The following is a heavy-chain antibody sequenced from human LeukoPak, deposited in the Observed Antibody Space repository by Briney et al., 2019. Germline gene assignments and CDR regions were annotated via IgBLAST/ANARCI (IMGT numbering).Heavy chain of an antibody. CDR2: IYPGDSDT. Sequence: GESRKISCKGSGYSFTSYWIGWVRQMPGKGLEWMGIIYPGDSDTRYSLSFQGQVTISADKSISTAYLQWSSLKASDTAMYYCARSLDYGGNVSWFDPWGQGTLVTVSS. CDR1: GYSFTSYW. V-gene: IGHV5-51*01. J-gene: IGHJ5*02. D-gene: IGHD4-23*01. CDR3: ARSLDYGGNVSWFDP.